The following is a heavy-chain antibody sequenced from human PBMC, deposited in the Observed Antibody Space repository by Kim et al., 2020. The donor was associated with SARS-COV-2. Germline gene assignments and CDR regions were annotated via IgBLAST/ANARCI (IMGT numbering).Heavy chain of an antibody. CDR2: MSPNSGGI. D-gene: IGHD2-15*01. CDR3: AKVVFTMMRSSSGIVEV. J-gene: IGHJ1*01. Sequence: ASVKVSCKTSGFTFTDYFIHWVRQAPGQGLEWVGRMSPNSGGIVYAKKFQGRVALTRDTPVSTAYMELGSLRPDDTAVYYCAKVVFTMMRSSSGIVEVWGQGSLVTVSS. CDR1: GFTFTDYF. V-gene: IGHV1-2*06.